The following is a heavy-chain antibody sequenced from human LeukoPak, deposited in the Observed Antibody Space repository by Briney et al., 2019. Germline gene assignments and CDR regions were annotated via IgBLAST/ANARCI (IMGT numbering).Heavy chain of an antibody. CDR2: INQDGSLK. CDR3: AKERRADGDYISAFDI. V-gene: IGHV3-7*03. Sequence: GGSLRLSCTASGFTLSTSWMSWVRQAPGRGLEWAASINQDGSLKHYVDSVKGRFTISRDNAKNSLYLQMNSPRAEDTAVYYCAKERRADGDYISAFDIWGQGTMVTVSS. J-gene: IGHJ3*02. D-gene: IGHD4-17*01. CDR1: GFTLSTSW.